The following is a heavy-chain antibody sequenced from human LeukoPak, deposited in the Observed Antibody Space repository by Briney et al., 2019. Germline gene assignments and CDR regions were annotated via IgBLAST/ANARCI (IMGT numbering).Heavy chain of an antibody. D-gene: IGHD3-22*01. CDR1: GDSVSSNSAA. CDR2: TYYRSKWYN. V-gene: IGHV6-1*01. J-gene: IGHJ6*02. CDR3: ARAHGRDSSGYWYYYYGMDV. Sequence: SQTLSLTCAISGDSVSSNSAAWNWIRQSPSRGLEWPGRTYYRSKWYNDYAVSVKSRITINPDTSKNQFSLQLNSVTPEDTAVYYCARAHGRDSSGYWYYYYGMDVWGQGTTVTVSS.